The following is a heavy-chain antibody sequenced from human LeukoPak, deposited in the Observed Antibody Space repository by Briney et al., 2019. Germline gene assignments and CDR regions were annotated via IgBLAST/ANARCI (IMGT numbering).Heavy chain of an antibody. V-gene: IGHV4-61*02. Sequence: SETLSLTCTVSGGSISSGSYYWSWIRQPAGKGLEWIGRIYTSGSTNYNPSLKSRVTISVDTSKNQFSLKLSSVTAADTAVYYCARDLTGTFDYWGQGTLVTVSS. J-gene: IGHJ4*02. D-gene: IGHD3-10*01. CDR2: IYTSGST. CDR3: ARDLTGTFDY. CDR1: GGSISSGSYY.